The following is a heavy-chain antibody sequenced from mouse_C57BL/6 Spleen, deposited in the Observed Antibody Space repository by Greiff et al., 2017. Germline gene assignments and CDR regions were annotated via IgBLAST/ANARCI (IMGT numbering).Heavy chain of an antibody. D-gene: IGHD1-1*01. J-gene: IGHJ3*01. CDR1: GYTFTDYN. Sequence: EVKLVESGPELVKPGASVKIPCKASGYTFTDYNMDWVKQSHGKSLEWIGDINPNNGGTSYNQKFKGKATLTVDKSSSTAYMELRSLTSEDTAVYYCASYYYGSSYFAYWGQGTLVTVSA. CDR2: INPNNGGT. V-gene: IGHV1-18*01. CDR3: ASYYYGSSYFAY.